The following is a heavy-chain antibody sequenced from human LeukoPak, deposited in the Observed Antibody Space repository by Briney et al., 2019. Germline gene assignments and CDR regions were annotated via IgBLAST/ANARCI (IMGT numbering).Heavy chain of an antibody. D-gene: IGHD3-10*01. J-gene: IGHJ5*02. CDR3: ARQGGGRVGSWFDP. CDR2: IYYSGNT. V-gene: IGHV4-59*08. CDR1: GDSISTYY. Sequence: SSETLSLTCTVSGDSISTYYWSWIRQPPGKGLEWIGSIYYSGNTNYNPALKSRVTISVDTSKNQFSLKLSSVTAADTAVYYCARQGGGRVGSWFDPWGQGALVTASS.